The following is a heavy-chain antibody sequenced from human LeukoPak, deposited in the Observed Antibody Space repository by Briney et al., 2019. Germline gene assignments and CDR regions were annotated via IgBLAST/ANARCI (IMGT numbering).Heavy chain of an antibody. CDR2: IYYSGST. Sequence: SETLSLTCTVSGGSISSSHYYWGWVRQPPGKGLEWIGNIYYSGSTYYNPSLKSRVTISVDTSKNQFSLKLSSVTAADTAVYYCARVWYGSGSYYKPHYYYYYMDVWGKGTTVTVSS. CDR1: GGSISSSHYY. V-gene: IGHV4-39*01. J-gene: IGHJ6*03. D-gene: IGHD3-10*01. CDR3: ARVWYGSGSYYKPHYYYYYMDV.